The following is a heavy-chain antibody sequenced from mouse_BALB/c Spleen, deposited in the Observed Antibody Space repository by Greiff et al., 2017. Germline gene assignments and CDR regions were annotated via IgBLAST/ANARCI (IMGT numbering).Heavy chain of an antibody. Sequence: EVQLQQSGPELVKPGASVKISCKASGYSFTGYYMHWVKQSHVKSLEWIGRINPYNGATSYNQNFKDKASLTVDKSSSTAYMELHSLTSEDSAVYYCARRAEGNYYYAMDYWGQGTSVTVSS. V-gene: IGHV1-31*01. CDR3: ARRAEGNYYYAMDY. J-gene: IGHJ4*01. CDR2: INPYNGAT. CDR1: GYSFTGYY. D-gene: IGHD2-1*01.